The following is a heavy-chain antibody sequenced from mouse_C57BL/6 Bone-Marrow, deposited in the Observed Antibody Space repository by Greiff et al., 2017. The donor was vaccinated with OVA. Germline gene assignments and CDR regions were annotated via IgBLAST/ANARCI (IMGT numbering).Heavy chain of an antibody. J-gene: IGHJ2*01. D-gene: IGHD2-4*01. V-gene: IGHV1-15*01. CDR3: TRYDYDREFYY. CDR1: GYTFTDYE. CDR2: IDPETGGT. Sequence: QVQLQQSGAELVRPGASVTLSCKASGYTFTDYEMHWVKQTPVHGLEWIGAIDPETGGTAYNQKFKGKAILTADKSSSTAYLELRSLTSEDSAVYYCTRYDYDREFYYWGQGTTLTVSS.